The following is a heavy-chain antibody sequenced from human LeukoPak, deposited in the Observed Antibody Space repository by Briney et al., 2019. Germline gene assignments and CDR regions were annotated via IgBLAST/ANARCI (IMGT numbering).Heavy chain of an antibody. CDR3: ARDWRVYCSSTSCYTSYWYFDL. D-gene: IGHD2-2*02. CDR1: GGSISSYY. CDR2: IYYSGST. V-gene: IGHV4-59*12. J-gene: IGHJ2*01. Sequence: PSETLSLTCTVSGGSISSYYWSWIRQPPGKGLEWTGYIYYSGSTYYNPSLKSRVTISVDTSKNQFSLKLSSVTAADTAVYYCARDWRVYCSSTSCYTSYWYFDLWGRGTLVTVFS.